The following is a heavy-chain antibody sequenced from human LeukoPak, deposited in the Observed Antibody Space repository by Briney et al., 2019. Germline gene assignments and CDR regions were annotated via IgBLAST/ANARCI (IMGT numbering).Heavy chain of an antibody. J-gene: IGHJ4*02. D-gene: IGHD2-15*01. CDR3: ASSYHCSGGSCYDY. CDR2: IYYSGST. V-gene: IGHV4-59*01. CDR1: GGSISSYY. Sequence: SETLSLTCTVSGGSISSYYWSWVRQPPGKGPEWIGYIYYSGSTNYNPSLKSRVTISVDTSKNQFSLKLSSVTAADTAVYYCASSYHCSGGSCYDYWGQGTLVTVSS.